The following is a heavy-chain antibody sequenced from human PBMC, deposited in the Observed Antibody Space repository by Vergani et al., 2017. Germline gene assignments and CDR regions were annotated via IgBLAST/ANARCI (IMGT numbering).Heavy chain of an antibody. Sequence: QVQLVESGGGVVQPGRSLRLSCAASGFTFSSYAMHWVRQAPGKGLEWVAVISYDGSNKYYADSVKGRFTISRDNSKNTLYLQMNSLRAEDTAVYYCARAQYSSSWTRTAPYYFDYWGQGTLVTVSS. V-gene: IGHV3-30*04. CDR3: ARAQYSSSWTRTAPYYFDY. D-gene: IGHD6-13*01. CDR1: GFTFSSYA. J-gene: IGHJ4*02. CDR2: ISYDGSNK.